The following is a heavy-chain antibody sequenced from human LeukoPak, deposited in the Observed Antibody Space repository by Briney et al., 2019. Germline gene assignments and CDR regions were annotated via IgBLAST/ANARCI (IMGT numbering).Heavy chain of an antibody. CDR1: GYTFTGYY. CDR3: ARGPFAAAALVEDY. J-gene: IGHJ4*02. D-gene: IGHD6-13*01. Sequence: ASVKVSCKASGYTFTGYYMHWVRQAPGQGLEWIGWINPNSGGTNYAQKFQGRVTMTRDTSISTAYMELSRLRSDDTAVYYCARGPFAAAALVEDYWGQGTLVTVSS. V-gene: IGHV1-2*02. CDR2: INPNSGGT.